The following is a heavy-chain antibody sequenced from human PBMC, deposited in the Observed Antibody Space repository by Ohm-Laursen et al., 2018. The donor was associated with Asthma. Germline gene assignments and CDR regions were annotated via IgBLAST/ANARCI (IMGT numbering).Heavy chain of an antibody. J-gene: IGHJ4*02. D-gene: IGHD3-22*01. CDR3: AKGSPVVIV. CDR1: GFTFSSYA. V-gene: IGHV3-30*04. CDR2: ISYYGSNK. Sequence: SLRLSCAASGFTFSSYAMHWVRQAPGKGLEWVAVISYYGSNKYYADSVKGRFTISRDNSKNTLYLQMNSLRAEDTAVYYCAKGSPVVIVWGQGTLVTVSS.